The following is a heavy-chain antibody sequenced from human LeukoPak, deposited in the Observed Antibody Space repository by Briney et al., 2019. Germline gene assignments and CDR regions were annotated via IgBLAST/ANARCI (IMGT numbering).Heavy chain of an antibody. CDR1: GFTFSSYE. D-gene: IGHD2-2*01. CDR2: ISSSGSTI. J-gene: IGHJ5*02. Sequence: PGGSLRLSCAASGFTFSSYEMNWVRQAPGKGLEWVSYISSSGSTIYYADSVKGRFTISRDNAKNSLYPQMNSLRAEDTAVYYCARGRLVHRRVPAAINWFDPWGQGTLVTVSS. CDR3: ARGRLVHRRVPAAINWFDP. V-gene: IGHV3-48*03.